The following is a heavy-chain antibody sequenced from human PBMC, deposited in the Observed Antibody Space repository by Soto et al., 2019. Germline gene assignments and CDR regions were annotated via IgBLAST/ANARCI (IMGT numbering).Heavy chain of an antibody. V-gene: IGHV4-4*02. CDR3: ARGGNYDILTGFPYYFDY. J-gene: IGHJ4*02. CDR1: GGSISSSNW. Sequence: QVQLQESGPGLVKPSGTLSLTCAVSGGSISSSNWWSWVRQPPGKGREWIGEIYHSGSTNYNPSLKSRVTISVDKSKNQFSLKLSSVTAADTAVYYCARGGNYDILTGFPYYFDYWGQGTLVTVSS. CDR2: IYHSGST. D-gene: IGHD3-9*01.